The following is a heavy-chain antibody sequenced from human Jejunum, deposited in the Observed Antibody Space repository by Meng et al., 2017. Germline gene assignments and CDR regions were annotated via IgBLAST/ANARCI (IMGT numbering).Heavy chain of an antibody. Sequence: DAQRVEAGGGVVKPGGSLRLSCAASGFIFSERWMHWVRQAPWKGLVWVSRIRYDGSSANYADSVKGRFTISRDNAKNTLYLHMDSLTAEDTAVYYRAQSDYFHYWGQGALVTVSS. CDR3: AQSDYFHY. J-gene: IGHJ4*02. V-gene: IGHV3-74*01. CDR2: IRYDGSSA. CDR1: GFIFSERW.